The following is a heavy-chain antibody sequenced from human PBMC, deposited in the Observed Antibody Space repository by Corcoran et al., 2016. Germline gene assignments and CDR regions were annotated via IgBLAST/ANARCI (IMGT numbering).Heavy chain of an antibody. Sequence: QVQLQESGPGLVKPSETLSLTCTVSGGSISSYYWSWIRQPPGKGLEWIGYIYYSGSTNYNPSLKSRVTISVDTSKNQFSLKLSSVTAADTAVYYCARVGGYNDFDYWGQGTLVTVSS. CDR3: ARVGGYNDFDY. V-gene: IGHV4-59*01. D-gene: IGHD5-12*01. CDR1: GGSISSYY. J-gene: IGHJ4*02. CDR2: IYYSGST.